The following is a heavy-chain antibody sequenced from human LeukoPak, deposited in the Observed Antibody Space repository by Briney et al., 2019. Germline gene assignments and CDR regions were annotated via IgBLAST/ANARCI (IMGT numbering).Heavy chain of an antibody. D-gene: IGHD4-17*01. Sequence: ASVKVSCKASGYTFTGYYMHWVRQAPGQGLEWMGWINPNSGGTNYAQKFQGRVTMTRDTSTSTAYMELRSLRSDDTAVYYCARDRGDYGLYYFDYWGQGTLVTVSS. CDR1: GYTFTGYY. V-gene: IGHV1-2*02. J-gene: IGHJ4*02. CDR2: INPNSGGT. CDR3: ARDRGDYGLYYFDY.